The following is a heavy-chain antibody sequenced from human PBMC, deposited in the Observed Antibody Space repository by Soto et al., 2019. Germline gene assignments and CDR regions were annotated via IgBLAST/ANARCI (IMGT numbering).Heavy chain of an antibody. D-gene: IGHD2-2*01. CDR1: RYSSNSYL. CDR3: ARRREDIVVVPANKRGAFDI. V-gene: IGHV5-51*01. J-gene: IGHJ3*02. Sequence: XESLRISCEGSRYSSNSYLVGWVRQMPGKGVDWMGIIYPGDSDTRYSPSFEGQVTISADKSISTAYLQWSSLKASDTAMYYCARRREDIVVVPANKRGAFDIWGQGTMVTVSS. CDR2: IYPGDSDT.